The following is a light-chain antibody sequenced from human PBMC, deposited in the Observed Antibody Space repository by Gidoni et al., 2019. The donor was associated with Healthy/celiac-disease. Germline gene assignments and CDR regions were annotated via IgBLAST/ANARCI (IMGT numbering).Light chain of an antibody. CDR3: QQSYSTVTYT. CDR1: QSISSY. CDR2: AAS. Sequence: DIQMTQSPSSLSASVGDRVTITCRASQSISSYLNWYQQKPGKAPKLLIYAASSLQSGVPSRFSGSGSGTDFTLTISSLQPEDFATYYCQQSYSTVTYTFGQGTKLEIK. V-gene: IGKV1-39*01. J-gene: IGKJ2*01.